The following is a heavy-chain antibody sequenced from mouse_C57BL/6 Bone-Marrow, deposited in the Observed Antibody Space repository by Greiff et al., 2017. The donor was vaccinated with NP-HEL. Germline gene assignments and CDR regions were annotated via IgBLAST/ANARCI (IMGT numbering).Heavy chain of an antibody. V-gene: IGHV1-7*01. CDR2: INPSSGYT. CDR3: ARGNYGSSYVRYYFDY. Sequence: VQLQQSVAELVRPGASVKLSCTASGFNIKNTYMHWVKQRPGQGLEWIGYINPSSGYTKYNQKFKDKATLTADKSSSTAYMQLSSLTYEDSAVYYCARGNYGSSYVRYYFDYWGQGTTLTVSS. D-gene: IGHD1-1*01. CDR1: GFNIKNTY. J-gene: IGHJ2*01.